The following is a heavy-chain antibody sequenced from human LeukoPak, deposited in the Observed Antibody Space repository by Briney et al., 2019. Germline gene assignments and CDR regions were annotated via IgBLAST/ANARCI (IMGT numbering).Heavy chain of an antibody. J-gene: IGHJ1*01. V-gene: IGHV5-51*01. CDR1: GYIFTSYW. D-gene: IGHD2-21*02. CDR3: ARLPVYCGSDCYAEYFQH. CDR2: IYPGDSDQ. Sequence: GASLQISCKGSGYIFTSYWIGWARQMPGKGLEWMGIIYPGDSDQRYSPPFQGQVTISADTSISTAYLQWSSLKASDTAMYYCARLPVYCGSDCYAEYFQHWGQGTLVTVSS.